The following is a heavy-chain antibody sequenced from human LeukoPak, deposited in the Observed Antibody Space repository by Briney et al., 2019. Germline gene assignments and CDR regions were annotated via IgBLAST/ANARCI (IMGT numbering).Heavy chain of an antibody. CDR3: ARHVGISDAFDI. V-gene: IGHV4-34*01. Sequence: SETLSLTCAVYGGSFSGYYWSWIRQPPGKVLEWIGEINHSGSTNYNPSLKSRVTISVDTSKNQFSLKLSSVTAADTAVYYCARHVGISDAFDIWGQGTMVTVSS. D-gene: IGHD1-14*01. J-gene: IGHJ3*02. CDR2: INHSGST. CDR1: GGSFSGYY.